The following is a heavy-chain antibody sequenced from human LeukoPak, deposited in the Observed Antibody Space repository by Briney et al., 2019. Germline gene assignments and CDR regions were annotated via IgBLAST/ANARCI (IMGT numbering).Heavy chain of an antibody. CDR3: ARDLDYYATDY. D-gene: IGHD3/OR15-3a*01. Sequence: GGSLRLSRAASGFSLSGYWMSWGRQAPGKGLEWVANIGKDGSGNHYVDSVKGRFTISRDNAKNSLYLQMNSLRADDTAVYYCARDLDYYATDYWGQGTLVTVSS. V-gene: IGHV3-7*01. J-gene: IGHJ4*02. CDR2: IGKDGSGN. CDR1: GFSLSGYW.